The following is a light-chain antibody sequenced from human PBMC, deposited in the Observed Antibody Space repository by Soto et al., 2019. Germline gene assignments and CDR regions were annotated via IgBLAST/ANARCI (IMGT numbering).Light chain of an antibody. J-gene: IGKJ4*01. Sequence: EIVMTQSPATLSVSPGERATLSCRASQSVSSKLAWYQQKPGQAPRLLIHGASTRATGIPAKFSGSGSGTEFTLTISSLQSEDFAVYYCQQYTNLPRTFGGGTKVEIK. CDR1: QSVSSK. CDR3: QQYTNLPRT. V-gene: IGKV3-15*01. CDR2: GAS.